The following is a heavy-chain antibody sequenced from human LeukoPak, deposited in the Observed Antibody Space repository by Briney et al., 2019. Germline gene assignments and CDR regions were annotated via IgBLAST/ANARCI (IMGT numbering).Heavy chain of an antibody. J-gene: IGHJ4*02. CDR2: IYYSGST. CDR3: ARVHAGVWSPFDY. CDR1: GGSISSGGYY. Sequence: SETLSLTCTVSGGSISSGGYYWSWIRQHPGKGLEWIGYIYYSGSTYYNPSLKSRVTISVDTSKNQFSLKLSSVTAADTAVYYCARVHAGVWSPFDYWGQGTLVTVSS. D-gene: IGHD3-10*01. V-gene: IGHV4-31*03.